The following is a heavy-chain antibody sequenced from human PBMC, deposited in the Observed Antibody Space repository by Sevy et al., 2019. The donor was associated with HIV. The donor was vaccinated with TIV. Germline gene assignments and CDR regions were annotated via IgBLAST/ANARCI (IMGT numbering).Heavy chain of an antibody. Sequence: SETLSLTCTVSGGSISSSRHYWGWIRQSPGKRLEWIGSRFYSGGAYYNPSLQSRVTMSVDTSNNQFSLNVNPVTAAETAVYYCARHPLGNWFDLWGQGILVTVSS. J-gene: IGHJ5*02. D-gene: IGHD3-16*01. V-gene: IGHV4-39*01. CDR1: GGSISSSRHY. CDR2: RFYSGGA. CDR3: ARHPLGNWFDL.